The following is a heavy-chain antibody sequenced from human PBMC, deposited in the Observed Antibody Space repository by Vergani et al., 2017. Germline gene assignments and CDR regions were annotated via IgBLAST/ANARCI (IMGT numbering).Heavy chain of an antibody. J-gene: IGHJ5*02. CDR3: ATPSIVSTIINWFDP. CDR1: GFTFSSYA. V-gene: IGHV3-23*01. CDR2: ISGSGDTT. Sequence: DVQLLESGGGLVQPGGSLRLSCAASGFTFSSYAVNWVRQAPGKGLEWVSAISGSGDTTYYADSVKGRFTISRDNSRNTLYLQMNSLRADDTAVYYCATPSIVSTIINWFDPWGQETLVTVSS. D-gene: IGHD5/OR15-5a*01.